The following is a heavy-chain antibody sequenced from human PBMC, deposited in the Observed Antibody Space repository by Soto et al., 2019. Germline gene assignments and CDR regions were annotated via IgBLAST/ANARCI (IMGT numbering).Heavy chain of an antibody. J-gene: IGHJ5*02. CDR2: IYYSGST. CDR1: GGSISSGDYY. D-gene: IGHD3-3*01. CDR3: ARWWSGSRQGFDP. V-gene: IGHV4-31*03. Sequence: QVQLQESGPGLVKPSQTLSLTCTVSGGSISSGDYYWSWIRQHPGKGLEWIGYIYYSGSTYYNPSLKSRVTISVDTSKHQFPLKLSSVTAADTAVYYCARWWSGSRQGFDPWGQGTLVTVSS.